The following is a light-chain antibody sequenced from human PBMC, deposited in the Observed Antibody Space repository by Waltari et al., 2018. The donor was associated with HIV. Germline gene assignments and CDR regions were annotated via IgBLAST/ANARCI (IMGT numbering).Light chain of an antibody. J-gene: IGLJ1*01. CDR2: DVN. V-gene: IGLV2-23*02. CDR3: CSYAGSSTFGFYV. Sequence: QSALTQPASVSGSPAQSITISCPGAGSDVCAYKYVSLYQQYPGKAPKLIIYDVNKRPAGVSNRFSGSKSGNTASLTISGLQAEDEADYYCCSYAGSSTFGFYVFGTGTKVTVL. CDR1: GSDVCAYKY.